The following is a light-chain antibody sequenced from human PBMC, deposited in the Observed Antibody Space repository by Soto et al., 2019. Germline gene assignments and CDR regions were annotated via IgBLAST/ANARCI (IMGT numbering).Light chain of an antibody. J-gene: IGLJ1*01. V-gene: IGLV2-14*01. Sequence: QSVLTQPASVSGSPGQSITISCTGTSSDVGGYNYVSWYQQHPGKAPKLMIYDVSNRPSGVSTRFSGSKSGNTASLPISGLQAEDEAEYYCSSYTSTSTLPYVFGTGTKLTVL. CDR2: DVS. CDR3: SSYTSTSTLPYV. CDR1: SSDVGGYNY.